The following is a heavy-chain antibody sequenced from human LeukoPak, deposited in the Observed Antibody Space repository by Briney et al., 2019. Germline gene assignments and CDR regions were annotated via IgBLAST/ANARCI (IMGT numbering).Heavy chain of an antibody. J-gene: IGHJ4*02. Sequence: GGSLRLSCAASGFTFSSYGMHWVRQAPGKGLEWVAVISYDGSNKYYADSVKGRFTISRDNSKNTLYLQMNSLRAEDMAVYYCAKDHGRAFGYWGQGTLVTVSS. CDR2: ISYDGSNK. CDR1: GFTFSSYG. V-gene: IGHV3-30*18. D-gene: IGHD1-26*01. CDR3: AKDHGRAFGY.